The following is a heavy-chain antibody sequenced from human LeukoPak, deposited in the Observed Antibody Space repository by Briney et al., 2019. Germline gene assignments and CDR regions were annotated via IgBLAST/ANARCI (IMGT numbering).Heavy chain of an antibody. J-gene: IGHJ3*02. CDR2: INPNSGAT. CDR3: AIGSGSYYDAFDI. CDR1: GYTFTDYY. Sequence: ASVKVSCKASGYTFTDYYLHCVRQAPGQGLEWMGWINPNSGATYYAQKFQGRVTMTRDTSITTAYMELSSLTSDDTAVYYCAIGSGSYYDAFDIWGQGTMVTVSS. D-gene: IGHD1-26*01. V-gene: IGHV1-2*02.